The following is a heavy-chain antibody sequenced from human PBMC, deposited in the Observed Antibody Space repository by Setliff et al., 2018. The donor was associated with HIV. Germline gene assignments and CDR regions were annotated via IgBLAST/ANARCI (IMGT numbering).Heavy chain of an antibody. J-gene: IGHJ4*02. D-gene: IGHD3-22*01. V-gene: IGHV3-7*03. Sequence: GGSLRLSCAASGFTFNKAWMSWVRQAPGKGLEWVANIKQDGSDMHYIESVKGRSTIFRDNAKSSLYLQMNSLRAEDTAEYYCAKELAASGLGYFDSWGRGILVTVSS. CDR2: IKQDGSDM. CDR3: AKELAASGLGYFDS. CDR1: GFTFNKAW.